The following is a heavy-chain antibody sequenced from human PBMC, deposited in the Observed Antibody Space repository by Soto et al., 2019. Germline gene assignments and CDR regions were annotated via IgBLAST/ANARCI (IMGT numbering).Heavy chain of an antibody. CDR3: ARAGFSYGHLLF. Sequence: SETLSLTCTVSGGSISSGGYYWSWIRQHPGKGLEWIGYVYYSGATNYSPSLKSRAAISMDTSKNQFSLSLTSVTAADTAVYYCARAGFSYGHLLFWGQGIRVTVSS. J-gene: IGHJ4*02. V-gene: IGHV4-30-4*08. CDR2: VYYSGAT. CDR1: GGSISSGGYY. D-gene: IGHD3-10*01.